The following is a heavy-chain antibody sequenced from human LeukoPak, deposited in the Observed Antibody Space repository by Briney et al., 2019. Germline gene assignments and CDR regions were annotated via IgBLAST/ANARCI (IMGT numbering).Heavy chain of an antibody. Sequence: ASVKVSCKASGYTFTGYYMHWVRQAPGQGLEWMGWINPNSGRTNYAQKFQGRVTMTRDTSISTAYMELSRLRSDDTAVYYCARDPKPEYGMDVWGQGTTVTVSS. J-gene: IGHJ6*02. CDR3: ARDPKPEYGMDV. V-gene: IGHV1-2*02. CDR1: GYTFTGYY. CDR2: INPNSGRT.